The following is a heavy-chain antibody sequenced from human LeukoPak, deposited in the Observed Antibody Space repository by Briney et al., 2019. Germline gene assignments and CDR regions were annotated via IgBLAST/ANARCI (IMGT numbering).Heavy chain of an antibody. CDR2: IYYSGST. CDR3: ARAPLLLWFGELYRGWFDP. V-gene: IGHV4-39*01. CDR1: GGSISSSSYY. D-gene: IGHD3-10*01. Sequence: PSETLSLTCTVSGGSISSSSYYWGWIRQPPGKGLEWIGSIYYSGSTYYNPSLKGRVTISVDTSKNRFSLKLSSVTAADTAVYYCARAPLLLWFGELYRGWFDPWGQGTLVTVSS. J-gene: IGHJ5*02.